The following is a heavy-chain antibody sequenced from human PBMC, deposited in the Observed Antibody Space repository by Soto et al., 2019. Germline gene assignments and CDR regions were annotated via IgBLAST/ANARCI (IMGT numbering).Heavy chain of an antibody. CDR3: ARGLYCGGGCYSHFDY. J-gene: IGHJ4*02. Sequence: VQLVQSGAEVKKPGSSVKVSCKASGGTFSNYPFIWVRQAPGQGLDWMGGIIPIFGTTDYGQRFQGRVTITAHESTNTAYMELSSLRSDDTAVYYCARGLYCGGGCYSHFDYWGQGTLVTVSS. CDR1: GGTFSNYP. V-gene: IGHV1-69*01. CDR2: IIPIFGTT. D-gene: IGHD2-21*02.